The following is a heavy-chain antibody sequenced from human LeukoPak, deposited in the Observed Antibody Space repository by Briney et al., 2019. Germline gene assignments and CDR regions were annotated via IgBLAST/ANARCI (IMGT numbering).Heavy chain of an antibody. Sequence: PSETLSLTCTVSGGSISSGGYYWSWIRQHPGKGLERIGYIYYSGSTYYNPSLKSRVTISVDTSKNQFSLKLSSVTAADTAVYYCARVRFKDCSSTSCYSPGAFDIWGQGTMVTVSS. CDR1: GGSISSGGYY. J-gene: IGHJ3*02. V-gene: IGHV4-31*03. CDR2: IYYSGST. D-gene: IGHD2-2*01. CDR3: ARVRFKDCSSTSCYSPGAFDI.